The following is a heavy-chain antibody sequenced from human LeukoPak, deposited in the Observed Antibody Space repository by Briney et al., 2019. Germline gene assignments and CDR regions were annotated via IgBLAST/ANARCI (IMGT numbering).Heavy chain of an antibody. J-gene: IGHJ5*02. D-gene: IGHD4-11*01. CDR2: FSGSGGST. V-gene: IGHV3-23*01. CDR3: AKDRSTVRAGNWFDP. Sequence: GSLELSFGSSGFTFSSYAKSWGRPGPGKGVGGGSGFSGSGGSTYYADSVKGRFTISRDNSKNTLYLQMNSLRAEDTAVYYCAKDRSTVRAGNWFDPWGQGTLVTVSS. CDR1: GFTFSSYA.